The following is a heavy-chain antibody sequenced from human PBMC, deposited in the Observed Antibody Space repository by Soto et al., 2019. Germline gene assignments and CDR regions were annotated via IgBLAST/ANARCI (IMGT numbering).Heavy chain of an antibody. J-gene: IGHJ4*02. CDR2: INPNSGGT. CDR1: GYTFTDYY. D-gene: IGHD3-22*01. CDR3: ARRKGDYYDSSGYLYYFDY. V-gene: IGHV1-2*02. Sequence: QVQLVQSGAAVKKPGASVKVSCKASGYTFTDYYVHWVRQAPGQGLEWMGWINPNSGGTKSAQKFQGRVTMTRDTSISTAYMELSRLRSDDTAVYYCARRKGDYYDSSGYLYYFDYWGQGTLVTVSS.